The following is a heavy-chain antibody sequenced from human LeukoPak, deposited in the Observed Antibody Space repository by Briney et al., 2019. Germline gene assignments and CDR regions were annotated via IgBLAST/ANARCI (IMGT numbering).Heavy chain of an antibody. J-gene: IGHJ6*02. CDR1: GFTFSDYY. CDR3: ASDYDFWSGYSSYGMDV. D-gene: IGHD3-3*01. V-gene: IGHV3-11*01. CDR2: ISSSGSTI. Sequence: GGSLRLSCAASGFTFSDYYMSWIRQAPGKGLEWVSYISSSGSTIYYADSVKGRFTISRDNAKNSLYLQMNSLRAEDRAVYYCASDYDFWSGYSSYGMDVWGQGTTVTVSS.